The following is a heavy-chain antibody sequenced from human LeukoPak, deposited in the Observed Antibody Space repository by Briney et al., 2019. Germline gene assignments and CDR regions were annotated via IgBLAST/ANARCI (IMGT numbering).Heavy chain of an antibody. CDR1: GFTFSNYA. D-gene: IGHD7-27*01. V-gene: IGHV3-23*01. J-gene: IGHJ4*02. Sequence: GGSLRLSCAASGFTFSNYAITWIRQAPGKGLEWVSEISGSGESTYYGDSAKGRFTISRDNSKNTLYLQMNSLRAGDTAVYYCAREHWDFDYWGQGTLLTVSS. CDR2: ISGSGEST. CDR3: AREHWDFDY.